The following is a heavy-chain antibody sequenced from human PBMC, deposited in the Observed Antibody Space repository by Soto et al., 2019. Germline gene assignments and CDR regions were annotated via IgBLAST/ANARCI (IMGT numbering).Heavy chain of an antibody. J-gene: IGHJ3*02. Sequence: SETLSLTCTVSGGSISSSSYYWGWIRQPPGKGLEWIGSIYYSGSTYYNPSLKSRVTISVDTSKNQFSLKLSSVTAADTAVYYCARHEGGREAVPHFDIWGQGTMVTVSS. D-gene: IGHD1-26*01. CDR2: IYYSGST. CDR3: ARHEGGREAVPHFDI. CDR1: GGSISSSSYY. V-gene: IGHV4-39*01.